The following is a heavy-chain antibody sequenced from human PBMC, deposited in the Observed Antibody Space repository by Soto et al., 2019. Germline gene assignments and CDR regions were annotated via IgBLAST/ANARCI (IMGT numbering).Heavy chain of an antibody. J-gene: IGHJ5*02. Sequence: PSETLSLTCTVSGGSISSYYWSWIRQPPGKGLEWIGYIYYSGSTNYNPSLKSRVTISVDTSKNQFSLKLSSVTAADTAVYYCARDRAVSGDYVGDNWFVPWGQGTLVTVSS. D-gene: IGHD4-17*01. CDR3: ARDRAVSGDYVGDNWFVP. CDR2: IYYSGST. V-gene: IGHV4-59*01. CDR1: GGSISSYY.